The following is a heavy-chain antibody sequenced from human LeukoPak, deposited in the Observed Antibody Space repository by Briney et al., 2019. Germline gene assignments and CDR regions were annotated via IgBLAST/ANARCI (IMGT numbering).Heavy chain of an antibody. CDR1: GGSISSYY. CDR2: IYYSGST. V-gene: IGHV4-59*12. Sequence: SETLSLTCTVSGGSISSYYWSWIRQPPGKGLEWIGYIYYSGSTNYNPSLKSRVTISVDTSKNQFSLKLSSVTAADTAVYYCARDRTDWWDGYDYRAFDIWGQGTMVTVSS. J-gene: IGHJ3*02. D-gene: IGHD5-12*01. CDR3: ARDRTDWWDGYDYRAFDI.